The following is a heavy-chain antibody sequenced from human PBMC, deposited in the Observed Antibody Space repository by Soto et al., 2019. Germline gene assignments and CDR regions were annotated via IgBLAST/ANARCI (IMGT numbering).Heavy chain of an antibody. Sequence: ASVEVCCKASGYTFTSYAMHWVRQAPGQRLECMGWINAGNGNTKYSQKFQGRVTITRDTSASTAYMELSSLRSEDTAVYYCARDLSGSYYYYYGMDVWGQGTTVTVSS. CDR2: INAGNGNT. CDR1: GYTFTSYA. V-gene: IGHV1-3*01. CDR3: ARDLSGSYYYYYGMDV. D-gene: IGHD1-26*01. J-gene: IGHJ6*02.